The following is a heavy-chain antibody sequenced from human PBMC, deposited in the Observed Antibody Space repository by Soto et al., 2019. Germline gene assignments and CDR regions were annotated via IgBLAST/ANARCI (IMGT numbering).Heavy chain of an antibody. CDR1: GLPFSSYA. Sequence: PGGSLRLSCAASGLPFSSYAMSWVRQAPGKGLEWVSGIGGSGGDTYYADSVKGRFTVSRDNAENTLSLQLNSLRVEDTAIYYCARRTWRGRADYWGQGILVTVSS. J-gene: IGHJ4*02. CDR3: ARRTWRGRADY. CDR2: IGGSGGDT. V-gene: IGHV3-23*01. D-gene: IGHD3-3*01.